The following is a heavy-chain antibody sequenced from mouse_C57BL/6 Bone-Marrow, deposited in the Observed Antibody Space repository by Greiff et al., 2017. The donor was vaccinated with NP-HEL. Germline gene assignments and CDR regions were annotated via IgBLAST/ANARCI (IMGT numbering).Heavy chain of an antibody. Sequence: VQLKQSGPVLVKPGASVKMSCKASGYTFTDYYMNWVKQSHGKSLEWIGVINPYNGGTSYNQKFKGKATLTVDKSSSTAYMELNSLTSEDSAVYYCARPTHAYFDYWGQGTTLTVSS. CDR1: GYTFTDYY. V-gene: IGHV1-19*01. D-gene: IGHD2-10*01. J-gene: IGHJ2*01. CDR3: ARPTHAYFDY. CDR2: INPYNGGT.